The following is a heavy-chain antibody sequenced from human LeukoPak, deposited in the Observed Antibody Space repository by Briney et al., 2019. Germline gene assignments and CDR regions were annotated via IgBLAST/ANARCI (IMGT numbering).Heavy chain of an antibody. V-gene: IGHV3-11*01. CDR3: AAGVALDY. D-gene: IGHD3-3*01. Sequence: SGGSLRLSCAASGLNFSVYYMTWIRQAPGNGLEWLSHISKSGTTVYYADSVEGRFTISRDSAKNSLYLHMNSLRAEDTAVYYCAAGVALDYWGQGALVTVSS. CDR1: GLNFSVYY. J-gene: IGHJ4*02. CDR2: ISKSGTTV.